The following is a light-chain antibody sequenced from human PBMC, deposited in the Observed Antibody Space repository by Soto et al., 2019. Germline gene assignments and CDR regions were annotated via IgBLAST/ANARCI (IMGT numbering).Light chain of an antibody. V-gene: IGLV2-14*01. CDR3: SSYTSSPLSV. Sequence: QSVLTQPASVSGSPGQAITISCTGTSSDVGGYNYVSWYQQHPGKAPKLMIYDVSNRPSGVSNRFSGSKSGNTASLTISGLQAEDEADYYCSSYTSSPLSVFGRGTKVNVL. CDR2: DVS. CDR1: SSDVGGYNY. J-gene: IGLJ1*01.